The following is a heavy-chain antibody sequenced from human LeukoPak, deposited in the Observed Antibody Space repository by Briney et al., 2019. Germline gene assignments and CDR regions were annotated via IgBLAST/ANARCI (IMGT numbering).Heavy chain of an antibody. CDR2: IYPGDSDT. V-gene: IGHV5-51*01. J-gene: IGHJ3*02. Sequence: GESLKISCKGSGYSFTIYWIGWVRQMPGKGLEWMGIIYPGDSDTRYSPSFQGQVTISADRSISTAYLQWSSLKASDTAMYYCARTDSSGWYGDAFDIWGQGTMVTVSS. D-gene: IGHD6-19*01. CDR3: ARTDSSGWYGDAFDI. CDR1: GYSFTIYW.